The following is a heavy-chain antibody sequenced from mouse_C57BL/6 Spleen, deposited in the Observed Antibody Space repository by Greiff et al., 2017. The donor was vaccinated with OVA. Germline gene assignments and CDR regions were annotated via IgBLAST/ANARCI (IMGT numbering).Heavy chain of an antibody. CDR1: GYAFTNYL. J-gene: IGHJ2*01. CDR3: ARGNYGSREYYFDY. V-gene: IGHV1-54*01. Sequence: QVQLQQSGAELVRPGTSVKVSCKASGYAFTNYLIEWVKQRPGQGLEWIGVINPGSGGTNYNEKFKGKATLTADKSSSTAYMQLSSLTSEDSAVYFCARGNYGSREYYFDYWGQGTTLTVSS. CDR2: INPGSGGT. D-gene: IGHD1-1*01.